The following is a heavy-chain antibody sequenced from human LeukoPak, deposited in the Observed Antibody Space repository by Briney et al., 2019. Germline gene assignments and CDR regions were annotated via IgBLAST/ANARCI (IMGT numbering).Heavy chain of an antibody. CDR1: GYTFTDYD. Sequence: ASVKVSCKTSGYTFTDYDINWVRQATGQGLEWMGWVTPSSGNTGYAQKFQGRVTITRNTSISTAYMDLSSLRSDDTAAYYCSRGRFLEWSYPFDYWGQGTLVTVSS. V-gene: IGHV1-8*03. D-gene: IGHD3-3*01. CDR2: VTPSSGNT. J-gene: IGHJ4*02. CDR3: SRGRFLEWSYPFDY.